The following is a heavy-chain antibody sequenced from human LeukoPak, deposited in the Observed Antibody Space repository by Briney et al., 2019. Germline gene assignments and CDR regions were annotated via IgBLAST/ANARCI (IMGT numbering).Heavy chain of an antibody. V-gene: IGHV3-66*01. CDR3: ARGYIYGFES. CDR2: IYSGGST. J-gene: IGHJ4*02. D-gene: IGHD5-18*01. CDR1: GFTVSSNY. Sequence: GGSLRLSCAAFGFTVSSNYMSWVRQAPGKGLEWVSVIYSGGSTYYADSVKGRFTLSRDNGKNTLYLQMNSLRAEDTAVYYCARGYIYGFESWGQGTLVTVSS.